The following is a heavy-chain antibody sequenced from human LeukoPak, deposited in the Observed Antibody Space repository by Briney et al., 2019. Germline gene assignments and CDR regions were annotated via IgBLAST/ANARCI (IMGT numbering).Heavy chain of an antibody. D-gene: IGHD2-15*01. CDR1: GFTLSSYA. J-gene: IGHJ3*02. CDR2: ISVSGNT. Sequence: GGSLRLSCAASGFTLSSYAMSWVRQGPGKGLEWVSAISVSGNTYHADSVKGRFTISRDSYKNTLYLQMNSLRAEDTAVYYCAKGPVVTFDIWGQGTMVTVSS. V-gene: IGHV3-23*01. CDR3: AKGPVVTFDI.